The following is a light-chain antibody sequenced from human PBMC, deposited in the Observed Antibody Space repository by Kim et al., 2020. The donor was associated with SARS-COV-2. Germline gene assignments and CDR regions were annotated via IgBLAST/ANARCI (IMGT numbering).Light chain of an antibody. CDR1: SSDVGGYNS. CDR2: DVS. Sequence: GQLITISCTRTSSDVGGYNSVSWYQHLPGKAPMLISYDVSQRPSGVSNRFSGTKSGNTASLTISGLQAEDEADYYCTSYTSTDTWVFAGGTQLTVL. V-gene: IGLV2-14*03. J-gene: IGLJ3*02. CDR3: TSYTSTDTWV.